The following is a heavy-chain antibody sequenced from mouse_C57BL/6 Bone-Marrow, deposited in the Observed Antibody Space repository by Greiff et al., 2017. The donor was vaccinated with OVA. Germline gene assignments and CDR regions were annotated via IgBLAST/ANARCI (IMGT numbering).Heavy chain of an antibody. CDR3: AKWGGLWSLLREFDY. V-gene: IGHV1-50*01. D-gene: IGHD2-1*01. CDR2: IDPSDSYT. Sequence: QVQLQQPGAELVKPGASVKLSCKASGYTFTSYWMQWVKQRPGQGLEWIGEIDPSDSYTNYNQKFKGKATLTVDTSASTAYMPLSSLTSEDSAVYYCAKWGGLWSLLREFDYWGQGTTLTVSS. J-gene: IGHJ2*01. CDR1: GYTFTSYW.